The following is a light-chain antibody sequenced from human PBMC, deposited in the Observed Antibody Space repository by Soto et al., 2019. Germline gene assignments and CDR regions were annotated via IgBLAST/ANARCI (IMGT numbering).Light chain of an antibody. CDR1: SSNIGAGYD. CDR2: GNI. J-gene: IGLJ1*01. CDR3: QSYDSSMSGFYV. Sequence: QSVLTQPPSVSGAPGQRVTISCTGSSSNIGAGYDVHWYQRLPGTAPKLLIYGNINRPSGVPDRFSGSKSGTSASLAITGLQAEDEADYYCQSYDSSMSGFYVFGTGIKVTVL. V-gene: IGLV1-40*01.